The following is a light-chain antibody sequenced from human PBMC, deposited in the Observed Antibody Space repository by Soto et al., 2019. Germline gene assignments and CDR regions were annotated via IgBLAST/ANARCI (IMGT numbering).Light chain of an antibody. J-gene: IGLJ1*01. CDR2: EVS. CDR1: SSDVGAYDY. Sequence: QSVLTQPASVSGSPGQSITISCTGTSSDVGAYDYVSWYQQHPDKAPKLMIYEVSNRPSGVSNRFSGSKSVNTATLTISGLQAEDEADYHCSSYTTSNTRQIVFGTGTKVTVL. V-gene: IGLV2-14*03. CDR3: SSYTTSNTRQIV.